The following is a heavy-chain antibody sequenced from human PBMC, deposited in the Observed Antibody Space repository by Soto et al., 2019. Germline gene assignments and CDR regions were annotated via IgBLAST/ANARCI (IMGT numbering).Heavy chain of an antibody. D-gene: IGHD1-26*01. Sequence: QVQLVQSGAEVKKPGSSVKVSCKASGGTFSSYAISWVRQAPGQGLEWMGGIIPIFGTANYAQKLQGRVTITEDKYTSTAYMELSSLRSEDTAVYYCARGRLEEWELLRGFDYWGQGTLVTVSS. CDR2: IIPIFGTA. V-gene: IGHV1-69*06. CDR3: ARGRLEEWELLRGFDY. J-gene: IGHJ4*02. CDR1: GGTFSSYA.